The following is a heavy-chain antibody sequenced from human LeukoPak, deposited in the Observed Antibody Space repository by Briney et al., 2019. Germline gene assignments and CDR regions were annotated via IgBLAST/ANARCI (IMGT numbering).Heavy chain of an antibody. D-gene: IGHD4-23*01. V-gene: IGHV4-39*01. CDR1: GASISSSDGYF. CDR3: ARQAGAGTRWDYFDY. CDR2: IDYRGTA. Sequence: PSETLSLTCTVSGASISSSDGYFWAWIRQPPGKGPDWIGIIDYRGTAFYNPSLESRVTISVETSNNFFSLKVRSVSAADTAQYYCARQAGAGTRWDYFDYWGQEIQVTVSS. J-gene: IGHJ4*02.